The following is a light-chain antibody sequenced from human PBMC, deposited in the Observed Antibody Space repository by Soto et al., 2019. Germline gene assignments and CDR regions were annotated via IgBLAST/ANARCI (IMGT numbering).Light chain of an antibody. CDR1: QSVTGNY. V-gene: IGKV3-20*01. CDR2: GIS. Sequence: AGEGATLSCRVSQSVTGNYLAWYQQKPGKAPRLLIHGISNRATGVPDRFSGIGSGTDFTLTISRLEPEDFAVYYCQQYTAWPLTFGQGTKV. CDR3: QQYTAWPLT. J-gene: IGKJ1*01.